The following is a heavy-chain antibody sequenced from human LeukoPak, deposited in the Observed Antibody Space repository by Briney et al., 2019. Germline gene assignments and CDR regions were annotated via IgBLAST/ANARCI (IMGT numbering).Heavy chain of an antibody. V-gene: IGHV3-21*05. CDR3: AREYNSRATFDY. J-gene: IGHJ4*02. Sequence: GGSLRLSCTASASGVDFSSHSMNWVRQAPGKGLEWISYIHSSGNYIFDAASVKGRFTVSRDNARNSLYLQMNSLRAEDTAIYYCAREYNSRATFDYWGQGTLVTVSS. CDR1: ASGVDFSSHS. D-gene: IGHD1-14*01. CDR2: IHSSGNYI.